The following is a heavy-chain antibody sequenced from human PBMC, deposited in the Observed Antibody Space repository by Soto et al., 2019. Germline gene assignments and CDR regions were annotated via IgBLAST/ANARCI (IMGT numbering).Heavy chain of an antibody. CDR2: IIPIFGTT. V-gene: IGHV1-69*01. J-gene: IGHJ4*02. CDR3: ARQMNRGVIFDY. D-gene: IGHD3-10*01. CDR1: GGIFSDSA. Sequence: QVQLVQSGAEVRRPGSSVKVSCKTSGGIFSDSALSWVRQAPGQGLEWMGRIIPIFGTTIYAQKFHGRVTITADEPTSTAFMELSSLRSEDTAVYYCARQMNRGVIFDYWGQGTLVTVSS.